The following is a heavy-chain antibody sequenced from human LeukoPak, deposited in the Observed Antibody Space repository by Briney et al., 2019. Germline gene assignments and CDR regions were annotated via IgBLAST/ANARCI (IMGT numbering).Heavy chain of an antibody. D-gene: IGHD3-22*01. CDR3: ARHSGRRSRLVVVLTNAFDI. CDR1: GGSISSSSYY. V-gene: IGHV4-39*01. J-gene: IGHJ3*02. Sequence: SETLSLTCTVSGGSISSSSYYWGWIRQPPGKGLEWIGEINHSGSTNYNPSLKSRVTISVDTSKNQFSLKLSSVTAADTAVYYCARHSGRRSRLVVVLTNAFDIWGQGTMVTVSS. CDR2: INHSGST.